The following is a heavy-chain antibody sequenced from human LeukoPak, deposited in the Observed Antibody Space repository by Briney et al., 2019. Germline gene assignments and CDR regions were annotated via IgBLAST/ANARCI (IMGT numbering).Heavy chain of an antibody. CDR2: IYPGDSDT. V-gene: IGHV5-51*01. CDR1: GYSFTSYW. D-gene: IGHD3-22*01. CDR3: AVLNYYDSSGYYHFDY. Sequence: GESLKISCKGSGYSFTSYWTGWVRQMPGKGLEWMGIIYPGDSDTRYSPSFQGQVTISADKSISTAYLQWSSLKASDTAMYYCAVLNYYDSSGYYHFDYWGQGTLVTVSS. J-gene: IGHJ4*02.